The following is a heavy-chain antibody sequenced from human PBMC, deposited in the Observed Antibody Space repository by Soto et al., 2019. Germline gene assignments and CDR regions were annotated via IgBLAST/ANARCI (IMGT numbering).Heavy chain of an antibody. J-gene: IGHJ4*02. D-gene: IGHD6-13*01. CDR3: AKEQKDSSSWSELNY. CDR2: ISGSGGST. CDR1: GFTFSSYA. Sequence: EVQLLESGGGLVQPGGSLRLSCAASGFTFSSYAMSWVRQAPGKGLEWVSAISGSGGSTYYAGSVKGRFTISRDNSKNTLYLQMNSLRAEDTAVYYCAKEQKDSSSWSELNYWCQGTLVTVSS. V-gene: IGHV3-23*01.